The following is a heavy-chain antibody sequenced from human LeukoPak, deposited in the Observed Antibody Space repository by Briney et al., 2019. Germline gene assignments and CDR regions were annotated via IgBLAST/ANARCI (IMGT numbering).Heavy chain of an antibody. CDR3: ASGVGSGEAFDI. J-gene: IGHJ3*02. D-gene: IGHD2-8*01. V-gene: IGHV4-39*07. CDR1: GGSISSSSYY. CDR2: IYYSGST. Sequence: SETLSLTCTVSGGSISSSSYYWGWIRQPPGKGLEWIGSIYYSGSTNYNPSLKSRVTISVDTSKNQFSLKLSSVTAADTAVYYCASGVGSGEAFDIWGQGTMVTVSS.